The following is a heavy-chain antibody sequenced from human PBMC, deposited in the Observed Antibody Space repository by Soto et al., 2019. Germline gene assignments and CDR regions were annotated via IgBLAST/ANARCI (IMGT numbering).Heavy chain of an antibody. Sequence: ASVKVSCKASGYTFTRSGISWVRQAPGQGLEWMGWISTYNGDTNYAQTFQGRVTMTTDTSTSTVHMEVRSLRSDDTAIYYCAREGVAPYYYYGMDVWGQGTPVTSP. CDR3: AREGVAPYYYYGMDV. D-gene: IGHD5-12*01. CDR2: ISTYNGDT. J-gene: IGHJ6*02. CDR1: GYTFTRSG. V-gene: IGHV1-18*01.